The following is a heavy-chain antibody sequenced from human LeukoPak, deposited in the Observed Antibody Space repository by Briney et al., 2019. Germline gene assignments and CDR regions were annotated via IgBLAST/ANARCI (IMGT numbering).Heavy chain of an antibody. CDR3: ARRAGAYSHPYDY. D-gene: IGHD4/OR15-4a*01. J-gene: IGHJ4*02. Sequence: PGGSLRLSCAASGFMFSKYAMSWVRQAPGRRLEWVSAISGSDPGTYYADSVKGRFTISRDNSKNTLYLQMNSLRAEDTAVYYCARRAGAYSHPYDYWGQGTLVTVSS. CDR1: GFMFSKYA. CDR2: ISGSDPGT. V-gene: IGHV3-23*01.